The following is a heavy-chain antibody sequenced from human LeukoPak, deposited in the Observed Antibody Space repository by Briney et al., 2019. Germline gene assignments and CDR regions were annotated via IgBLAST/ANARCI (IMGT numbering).Heavy chain of an antibody. J-gene: IGHJ1*01. Sequence: PSETLSLTCTVSGGFLSSGGYYWSWIRQHPGRGLEWIGYISYSGSIYYNPSLKSRVTISVDTSKNHFSLKLSSVTAADTAVYYCARARDYYDTSGYGYFQHWGQGTLVTVSS. D-gene: IGHD3-22*01. CDR3: ARARDYYDTSGYGYFQH. CDR2: ISYSGSI. CDR1: GGFLSSGGYY. V-gene: IGHV4-31*03.